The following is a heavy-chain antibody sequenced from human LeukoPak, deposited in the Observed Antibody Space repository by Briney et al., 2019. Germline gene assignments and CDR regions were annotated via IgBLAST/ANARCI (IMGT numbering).Heavy chain of an antibody. CDR3: AREGVAGKIDY. Sequence: PGGSLRLSCAASGFTFSSNYMSWVRQAPGKGLEWVSVIYSGGSTYYADSVKGRFTISRDNSKNTLYLQMNSLRAEDTAVYYCAREGVAGKIDYWGQGTLVTVSS. CDR1: GFTFSSNY. D-gene: IGHD6-19*01. CDR2: IYSGGST. J-gene: IGHJ4*02. V-gene: IGHV3-66*01.